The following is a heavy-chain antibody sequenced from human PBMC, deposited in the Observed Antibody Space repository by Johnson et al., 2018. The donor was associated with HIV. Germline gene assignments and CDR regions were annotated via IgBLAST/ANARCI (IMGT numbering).Heavy chain of an antibody. V-gene: IGHV3-23*04. CDR1: GFTFSSYA. CDR2: ISGSGGST. CDR3: AKRNYGSGGNAFDI. Sequence: VQLVESGGGVVQPGRSLRLSCAASGFTFSSYAMSWVRQAPGKGLAWVSAISGSGGSTYYADSVKGRFPISRDNSKNTLYLQMNSLNAEETAVYYCAKRNYGSGGNAFDIWGQGTMVTVSS. D-gene: IGHD3-10*01. J-gene: IGHJ3*02.